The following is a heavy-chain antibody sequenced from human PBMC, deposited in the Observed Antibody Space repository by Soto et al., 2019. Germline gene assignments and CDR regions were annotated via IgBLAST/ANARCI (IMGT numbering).Heavy chain of an antibody. CDR3: AKDGILDTAMVYYYGMDV. CDR2: ISYDGSNK. D-gene: IGHD5-18*01. V-gene: IGHV3-30*18. J-gene: IGHJ6*02. Sequence: GGSLRLSCASSGFTFSSSGMHGVRQAPGNGLECVAVISYDGSNKYYADSGKGRFTISRDNSKNTLYLHMNSLRAEDTAVYYCAKDGILDTAMVYYYGMDVWGQGTTVTVSS. CDR1: GFTFSSSG.